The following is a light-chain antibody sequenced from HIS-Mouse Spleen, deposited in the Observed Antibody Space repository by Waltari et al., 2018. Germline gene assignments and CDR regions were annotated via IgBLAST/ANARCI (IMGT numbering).Light chain of an antibody. V-gene: IGLV2-11*01. CDR3: CSYAGSYTFEVV. Sequence: QSALTQPRSVSGSPGQSVTISCTGTSSDVGGYNYVSWYQRHPGKAPKLMIYDVSTRPSGVPDRFSGSKSGNTASLTISGLQAEDEADYYCCSYAGSYTFEVVFGGGTKLTVL. J-gene: IGLJ2*01. CDR1: SSDVGGYNY. CDR2: DVS.